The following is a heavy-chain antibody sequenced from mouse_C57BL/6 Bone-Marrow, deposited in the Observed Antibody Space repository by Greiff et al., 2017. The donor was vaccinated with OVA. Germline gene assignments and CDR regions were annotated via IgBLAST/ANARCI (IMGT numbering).Heavy chain of an antibody. Sequence: QVHVKQPGAELVRPGTSVKLSCKASGYTFTSYWMHWVKQRPGQGLEWIGVIDPSDSYTNYNQKFKGKATLTVDTSSSTAYMQLSSLTSEDSAVYYCASQSLTTVVAYWYFDVWGTGTTVTVSS. CDR1: GYTFTSYW. J-gene: IGHJ1*03. CDR2: IDPSDSYT. V-gene: IGHV1-59*01. D-gene: IGHD1-1*01. CDR3: ASQSLTTVVAYWYFDV.